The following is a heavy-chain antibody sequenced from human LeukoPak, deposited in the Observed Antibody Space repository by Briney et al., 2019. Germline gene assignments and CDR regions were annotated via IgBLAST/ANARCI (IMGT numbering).Heavy chain of an antibody. CDR2: INHSGST. V-gene: IGHV4-34*01. CDR3: VRKRKFDC. CDR1: GGSFSGYY. J-gene: IGHJ4*02. Sequence: SETLSLTCAVYGGSFSGYYWSWIRQPPGKGLEWIGEINHSGSTNYNPSLKSRVTISVDTSKNQFSLKLRSVTAADTAVYYRVRKRKFDCWGQGTLVTVSS.